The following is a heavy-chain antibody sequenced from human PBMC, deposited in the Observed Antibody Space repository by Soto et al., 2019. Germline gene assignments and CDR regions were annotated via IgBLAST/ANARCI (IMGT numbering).Heavy chain of an antibody. CDR3: ARGFLEWNYYYYGMDV. D-gene: IGHD3-3*01. J-gene: IGHJ6*02. CDR2: INHSGST. CDR1: GGSFSGYY. Sequence: SETLSLTCAVYGGSFSGYYWSWIRQPPGKGLEWIGEINHSGSTNYNPSLKSRVTISVDTSKNQFSLKLSSVTAADMAVYYCARGFLEWNYYYYGMDVWGQGTTVTVSS. V-gene: IGHV4-34*01.